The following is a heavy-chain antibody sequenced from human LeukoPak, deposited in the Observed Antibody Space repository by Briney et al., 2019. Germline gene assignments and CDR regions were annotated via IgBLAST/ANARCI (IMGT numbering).Heavy chain of an antibody. Sequence: GGSLRLSCAASGFTFSSYEMNWVRQAPGKGLEWVSYISSRGSTIYYADSVKGRFTISRDNAKNSLYLQMNSLRAEDTAVYYCAHLGYDILTGYYNWGQGTLVFVSS. J-gene: IGHJ4*02. CDR1: GFTFSSYE. D-gene: IGHD3-9*01. CDR2: ISSRGSTI. V-gene: IGHV3-48*03. CDR3: AHLGYDILTGYYN.